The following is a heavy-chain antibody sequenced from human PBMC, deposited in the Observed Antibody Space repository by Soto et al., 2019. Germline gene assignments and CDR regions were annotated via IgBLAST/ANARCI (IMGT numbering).Heavy chain of an antibody. Sequence: QVQLVQSGAEVKKPGASVKVSCKASGYTFTRYGISWVRQAPGQGLEWVGWISAYNGNTNYAQKFQGRVTLTRDTSIATAYLTLTSLTSDDTALYYCAKDLTRQLAYWLDPWGQGTQVTVSS. CDR3: AKDLTRQLAYWLDP. CDR1: GYTFTRYG. J-gene: IGHJ5*02. V-gene: IGHV1-18*01. D-gene: IGHD6-6*01. CDR2: ISAYNGNT.